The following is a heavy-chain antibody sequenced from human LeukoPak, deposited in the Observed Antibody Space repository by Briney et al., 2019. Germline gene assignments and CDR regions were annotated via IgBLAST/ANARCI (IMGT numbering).Heavy chain of an antibody. Sequence: GGSLRLSCAASGFTFTNYWMHWVRQGPGKGLVWVSRINSDGSSTSYADSVKGRFTISRDNAKNTLYLQMNSLRAEDTAVYYCARGIDRGFGSGLDPWGQGTLVTVSS. J-gene: IGHJ5*02. CDR2: INSDGSST. V-gene: IGHV3-74*01. CDR3: ARGIDRGFGSGLDP. D-gene: IGHD3-10*01. CDR1: GFTFTNYW.